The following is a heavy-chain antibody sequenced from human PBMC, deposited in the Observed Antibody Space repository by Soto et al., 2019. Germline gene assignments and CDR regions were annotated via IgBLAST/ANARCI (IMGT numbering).Heavy chain of an antibody. Sequence: EVQLVESGGGLVQPGGSLRLSCAASGFTFSSYSMNWVRQAPGKGLEWVSYISSSSSTIYYADSVKGRFTISRDNAKNSLYLQMNSLRYEDTAVYYCARDYYDSSGYLGLLDYWGQGTLVTVSS. CDR3: ARDYYDSSGYLGLLDY. CDR2: ISSSSSTI. D-gene: IGHD3-22*01. V-gene: IGHV3-48*02. CDR1: GFTFSSYS. J-gene: IGHJ4*02.